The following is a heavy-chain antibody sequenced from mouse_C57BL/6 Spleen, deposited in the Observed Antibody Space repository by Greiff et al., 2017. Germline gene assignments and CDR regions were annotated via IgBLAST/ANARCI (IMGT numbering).Heavy chain of an antibody. J-gene: IGHJ1*03. V-gene: IGHV5-6*01. CDR1: GFTFSSYG. CDR3: ARSGVTTVVATDWYFDV. CDR2: ISSGGSYT. D-gene: IGHD1-1*01. Sequence: EVQVVESGGDLVKPGGSLKLSCAASGFTFSSYGMSWVRQTPDKRLEWVATISSGGSYTYYPDSVKGRFTISRDNAKNTLYLQMSSLKSEDTAMYYCARSGVTTVVATDWYFDVWGTGTTVTVSS.